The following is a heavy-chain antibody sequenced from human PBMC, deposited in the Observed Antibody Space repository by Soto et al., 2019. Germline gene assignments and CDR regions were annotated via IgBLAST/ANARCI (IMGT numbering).Heavy chain of an antibody. CDR3: ARAPPRPGPYYYFDY. J-gene: IGHJ4*02. V-gene: IGHV1-69*13. Sequence: GASVKVSCKASGGTFSSYAISWVRQAPGQGLEWMGGIIPIFGTANYAQKFQGRVTITADESTSTAYMELSSLRSEDTAVYYCARAPPRPGPYYYFDYWGQGTLVTVSS. CDR2: IIPIFGTA. D-gene: IGHD2-8*01. CDR1: GGTFSSYA.